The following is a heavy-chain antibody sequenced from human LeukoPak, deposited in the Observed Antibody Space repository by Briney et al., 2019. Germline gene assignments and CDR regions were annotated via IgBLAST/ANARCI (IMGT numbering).Heavy chain of an antibody. J-gene: IGHJ6*03. CDR2: IYSGGST. D-gene: IGHD3-16*01. V-gene: IGHV3-53*01. Sequence: GGSLRLSCAASGFTVSSNYMSWVRQAPGKGLEWVSVIYSGGSTYYADSVKGRFTISRDNSKNTLYLQMNSLRAEDTAVYYCAKVVSTLGYYYMDVWGKGTTVTVSS. CDR3: AKVVSTLGYYYMDV. CDR1: GFTVSSNY.